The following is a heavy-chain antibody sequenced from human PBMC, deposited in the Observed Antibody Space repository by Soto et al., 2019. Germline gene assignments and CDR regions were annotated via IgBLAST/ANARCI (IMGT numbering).Heavy chain of an antibody. V-gene: IGHV3-49*03. CDR2: IRSKAYGGTT. J-gene: IGHJ4*02. CDR3: TGSRGYDFWRMYYFDY. Sequence: GGSLRLSCTASGFTFGDYAMSWFRQAPGKGLEWVGFIRSKAYGGTTENAASVKGRFTISSDDSKSIAYLQMISLKTEDTAVYYCTGSRGYDFWRMYYFDYWGQGTLVTVSS. CDR1: GFTFGDYA. D-gene: IGHD3-3*01.